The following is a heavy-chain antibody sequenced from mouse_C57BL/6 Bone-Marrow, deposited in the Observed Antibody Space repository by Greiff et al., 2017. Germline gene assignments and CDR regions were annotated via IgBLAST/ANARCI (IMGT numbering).Heavy chain of an antibody. Sequence: EVQRVESGEGLVKPGGSLKLSCAASGFTFSSYAMSWVRQTPGKRLEWVAYISSGGGYIYYADTVKGRFTISRDNARNTRYLQMSSLKSEDTAMYYSVTTVVDYAMDYWGQGTSVTVSS. V-gene: IGHV5-9-1*02. CDR3: VTTVVDYAMDY. CDR1: GFTFSSYA. D-gene: IGHD1-1*01. J-gene: IGHJ4*01. CDR2: ISSGGGYI.